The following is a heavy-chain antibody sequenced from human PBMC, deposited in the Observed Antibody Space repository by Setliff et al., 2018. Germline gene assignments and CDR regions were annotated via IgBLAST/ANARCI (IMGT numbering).Heavy chain of an antibody. D-gene: IGHD3-16*01. CDR1: GFTFRNAW. CDR2: IDWNGGRI. V-gene: IGHV3-20*04. J-gene: IGHJ4*02. CDR3: ALGDYSQYRSSFDD. Sequence: RPGGSLRLSCAVSGFTFRNAWMSWVRQAPGKGLEWVSGIDWNGGRIGYADSVKGRFTISRDNRKNLLFLQMDSLRGEDTALYYCALGDYSQYRSSFDDWGPGTQVTVSS.